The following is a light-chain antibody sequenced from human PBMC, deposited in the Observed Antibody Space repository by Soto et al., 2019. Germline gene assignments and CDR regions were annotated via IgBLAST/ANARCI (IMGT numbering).Light chain of an antibody. CDR1: SSNIGNNY. CDR2: DND. J-gene: IGLJ2*01. V-gene: IGLV1-51*01. Sequence: QAVVTQPPSVSAAPGQKVSISCSGSSSNIGNNYVSWYQQLPGTTPKLLIYDNDKRPSGIPDRFSGSKSDTSATLDITGLQTGDEADYYYGTWDSSLNAVFGGGTKLTVL. CDR3: GTWDSSLNAV.